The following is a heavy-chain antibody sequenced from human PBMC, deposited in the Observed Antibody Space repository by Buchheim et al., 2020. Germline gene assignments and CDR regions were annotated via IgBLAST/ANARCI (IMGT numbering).Heavy chain of an antibody. V-gene: IGHV3-48*01. CDR1: GFTFSSYS. Sequence: EVQLVESGGGLVQPGGSLRLSCAASGFTFSSYSMNWVRQAPGKGLEWVSYISSSGSTKYYADSVKGRFTISRDNATNSLYLQMNSLRAEDTAVYYCARWDDSSGYIADYWGQGTL. CDR3: ARWDDSSGYIADY. CDR2: ISSSGSTK. J-gene: IGHJ4*02. D-gene: IGHD3-22*01.